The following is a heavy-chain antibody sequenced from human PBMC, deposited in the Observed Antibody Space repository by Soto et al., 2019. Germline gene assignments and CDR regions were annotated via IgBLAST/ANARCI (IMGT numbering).Heavy chain of an antibody. D-gene: IGHD5-12*01. J-gene: IGHJ6*02. CDR2: IIPIFGTA. CDR3: ASEIVATYDYYYYGMDV. CDR1: GGTFSSYA. Sequence: SVKVSCKASGGTFSSYAISWVRQAPGQGLEWMGGIIPIFGTANYAQKFQGRVTITADKSTSTAYMELSSLRSEDTAVYYCASEIVATYDYYYYGMDVWGQGTTVTVS. V-gene: IGHV1-69*06.